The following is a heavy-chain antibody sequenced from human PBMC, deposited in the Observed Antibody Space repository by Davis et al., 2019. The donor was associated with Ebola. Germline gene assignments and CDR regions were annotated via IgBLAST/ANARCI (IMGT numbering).Heavy chain of an antibody. V-gene: IGHV3-23*01. CDR3: AKGSNCGT. Sequence: GESLKISCAASGFTFSSYAMSWVRQAPGKGLEWVSAISPSGGSTYYADSVKGRFTISRDNAKNSLCLQMNSLRAEDTAVYYCAKGSNCGTWGQGTLVTVSS. D-gene: IGHD1-20*01. CDR2: ISPSGGST. CDR1: GFTFSSYA. J-gene: IGHJ4*02.